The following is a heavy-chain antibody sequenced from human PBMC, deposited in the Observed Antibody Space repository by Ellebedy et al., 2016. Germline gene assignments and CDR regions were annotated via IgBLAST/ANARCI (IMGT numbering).Heavy chain of an antibody. CDR1: GFSFSDYY. CDR3: ARGRREYYYYYYIDV. Sequence: GESLKISXAASGFSFSDYYMSWICQAPGKGLEWISYIRSSGSTIYYADSVKGRFTISRDNTKNSLYLQMNSLRAEDTAVYYCARGRREYYYYYYIDVWGKGTTVTVSS. J-gene: IGHJ6*03. CDR2: IRSSGSTI. V-gene: IGHV3-11*01.